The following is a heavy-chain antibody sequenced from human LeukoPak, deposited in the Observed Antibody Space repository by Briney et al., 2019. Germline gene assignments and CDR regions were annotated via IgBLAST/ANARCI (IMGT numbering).Heavy chain of an antibody. V-gene: IGHV1-18*01. CDR3: ASSNYYDSSGYYPWYNWFDP. D-gene: IGHD3-22*01. Sequence: ASVKVSCKASGFTFTSYGISWVRQAPGQGLEWMGWISAYNGNTNYAQKLQGRVTMTTDTSTSTAYMELRSLRSDDTAVYYCASSNYYDSSGYYPWYNWFDPWGQGTLVTVSS. CDR1: GFTFTSYG. CDR2: ISAYNGNT. J-gene: IGHJ5*02.